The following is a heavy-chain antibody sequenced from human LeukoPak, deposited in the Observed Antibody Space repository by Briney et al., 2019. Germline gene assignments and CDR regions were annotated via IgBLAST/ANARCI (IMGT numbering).Heavy chain of an antibody. Sequence: PGGSLRLSCAASGFTFGHYWMSWVRQAPGKGLECVAYIKQDGSEKYYVDSVKGRFTISRDNAKNSLYLQMNSLRAEDTALYYCATHRGYSYGTAEDFDYWGQGTLVTVSS. J-gene: IGHJ4*02. D-gene: IGHD5-18*01. V-gene: IGHV3-7*01. CDR1: GFTFGHYW. CDR3: ATHRGYSYGTAEDFDY. CDR2: IKQDGSEK.